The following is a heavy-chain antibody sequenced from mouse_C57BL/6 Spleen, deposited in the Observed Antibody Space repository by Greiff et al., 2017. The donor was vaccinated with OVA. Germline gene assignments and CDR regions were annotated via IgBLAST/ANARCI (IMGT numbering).Heavy chain of an antibody. CDR3: ARPRYYGSSSAWCAY. CDR2: ISSGSSTI. V-gene: IGHV5-17*01. Sequence: EVKLVESGGGLVKPGGSLKLSCAASGFTFSDYGMHWVRQAPEKGLEWVAYISSGSSTIYYADTVKGRFTISRDNAKNTLFLQMTSLRSEDTAMYYCARPRYYGSSSAWCAYWGQGTLVTVSA. D-gene: IGHD1-1*01. J-gene: IGHJ3*01. CDR1: GFTFSDYG.